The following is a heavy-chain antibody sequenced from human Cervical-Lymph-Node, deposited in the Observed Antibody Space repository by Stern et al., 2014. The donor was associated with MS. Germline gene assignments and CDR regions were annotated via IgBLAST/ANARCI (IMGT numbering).Heavy chain of an antibody. CDR1: GFTFSSYA. CDR2: ISYDGSKK. Sequence: VQLVQSGGGVVQPGRSLRLSCAASGFTFSSYAMHWVRQAPGKGLEWVALISYDGSKKYYADSVKGRFTISRDNSENTVYLQRNSLRAEDTAVYYCARVVAVAGTSFDYWGQGTAVTVSS. CDR3: ARVVAVAGTSFDY. V-gene: IGHV3-30-3*01. J-gene: IGHJ4*02. D-gene: IGHD6-19*01.